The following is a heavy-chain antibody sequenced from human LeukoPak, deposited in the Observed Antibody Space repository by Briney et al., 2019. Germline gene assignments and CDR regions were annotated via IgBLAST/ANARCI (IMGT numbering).Heavy chain of an antibody. CDR3: VRGVFSGVWLYYYYMDV. Sequence: ASVKVSCKASGYTFTGYYMHWVRQAPGQGLEWMGWINPNSGGTNYAQKFQGRVTMTRDTSISTAYMELSRLRSDDTAVYYCVRGVFSGVWLYYYYMDVWGKGTTVTVSS. V-gene: IGHV1-2*02. CDR1: GYTFTGYY. D-gene: IGHD2-8*02. J-gene: IGHJ6*03. CDR2: INPNSGGT.